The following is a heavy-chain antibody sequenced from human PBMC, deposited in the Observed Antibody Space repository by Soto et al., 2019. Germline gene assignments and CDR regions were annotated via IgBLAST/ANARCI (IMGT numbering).Heavy chain of an antibody. CDR3: AREGDSSSPADAFDI. J-gene: IGHJ3*02. V-gene: IGHV1-69*13. CDR1: GGTFSSYA. CDR2: IIPIFGTA. Sequence: SVKVSCKASGGTFSSYAISWVRQAPGQGLEWMGGIIPIFGTANYAQKFQGRVTITADESTSTAYMELSSMRSEDTAVYYCAREGDSSSPADAFDIWGQGTMVTVPS. D-gene: IGHD6-6*01.